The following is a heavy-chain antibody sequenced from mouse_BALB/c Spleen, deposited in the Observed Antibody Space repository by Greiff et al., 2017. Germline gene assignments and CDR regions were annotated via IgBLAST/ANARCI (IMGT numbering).Heavy chain of an antibody. V-gene: IGHV1-69*02. CDR2: IDPSDSYT. Sequence: VQLQQSGAELVKPGASVKLSCKASGYTFTSYWMHWVKQRPGQGLEWIGEIDPSDSYTNYNQKFKGKATLTVDKSSSTAYMQLSSLTSEDSAVYYCARRVGYDGYLDYWGQGTTLTVSS. CDR3: ARRVGYDGYLDY. D-gene: IGHD2-3*01. CDR1: GYTFTSYW. J-gene: IGHJ2*01.